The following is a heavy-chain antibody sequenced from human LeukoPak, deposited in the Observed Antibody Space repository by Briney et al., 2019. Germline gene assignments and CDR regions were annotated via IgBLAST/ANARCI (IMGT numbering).Heavy chain of an antibody. CDR3: ATSYDSSGNN. Sequence: GGSLGLSCTASGFAFSDFWMSWVRQAPGKGLEWVANIRQDGNAKNYVASVRGRFTISRDNAKNSLYLQMNSLTADDTALYYCATSYDSSGNNWGQGTLVTVSS. CDR2: IRQDGNAK. V-gene: IGHV3-7*01. D-gene: IGHD3-22*01. J-gene: IGHJ4*02. CDR1: GFAFSDFW.